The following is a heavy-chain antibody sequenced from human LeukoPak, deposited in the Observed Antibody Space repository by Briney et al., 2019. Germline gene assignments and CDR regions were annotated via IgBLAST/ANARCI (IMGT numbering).Heavy chain of an antibody. Sequence: ASVKVSCKVSGYTLTELSMHWVRQAPGKGLEWMGGFYPEDGETIYAQKFQGRVTMNEDTSTDTAYMELSRLRSEDTAVYYCVTGYYDYVWGSYMDAFDIWGQGTTVTVSS. CDR1: GYTLTELS. CDR2: FYPEDGET. V-gene: IGHV1-24*01. D-gene: IGHD3-16*01. J-gene: IGHJ3*02. CDR3: VTGYYDYVWGSYMDAFDI.